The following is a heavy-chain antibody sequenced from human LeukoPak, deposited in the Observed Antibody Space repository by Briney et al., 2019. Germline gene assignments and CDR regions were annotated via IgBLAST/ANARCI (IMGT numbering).Heavy chain of an antibody. Sequence: PSETLSLTCTVSGGSISSGGYYWSWIRQHPGKGLEWIGYIYYSGSTYYNPSLKSRVTISVDTSKNQFSLKLNSVTAADTAVYYCARVSQQLAYYFDYWGQGTLVTVSS. J-gene: IGHJ4*02. CDR2: IYYSGST. D-gene: IGHD6-13*01. V-gene: IGHV4-31*03. CDR1: GGSISSGGYY. CDR3: ARVSQQLAYYFDY.